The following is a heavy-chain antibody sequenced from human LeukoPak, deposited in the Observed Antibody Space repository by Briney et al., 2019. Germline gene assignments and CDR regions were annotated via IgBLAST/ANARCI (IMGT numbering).Heavy chain of an antibody. CDR1: VLPLSIYG. CDR2: IWYEGNNK. J-gene: IGHJ6*03. Sequence: GGSLRLLCGASVLPLSIYGMHGARHAPGEGGEWVADIWYEGNNKYYADSGKGRFTISSDNSKNTLYLQMNSLSAVDTAVYYGARDCGHSSSWSYYSYYYMDVWGKGTPVTVSS. CDR3: ARDCGHSSSWSYYSYYYMDV. D-gene: IGHD6-13*01. V-gene: IGHV3-33*01.